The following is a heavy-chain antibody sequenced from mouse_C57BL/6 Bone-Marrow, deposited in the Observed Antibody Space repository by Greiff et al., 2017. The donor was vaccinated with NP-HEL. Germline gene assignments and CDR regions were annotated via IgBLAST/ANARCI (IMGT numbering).Heavy chain of an antibody. J-gene: IGHJ3*01. CDR1: GFTFSDYY. CDR2: ISNGGGST. V-gene: IGHV5-12*01. CDR3: ARLGLRFAY. Sequence: EVKLMESGGGLVQPGGSLKLSCAASGFTFSDYYMYWVRQTPEKRLEWVAYISNGGGSTYYPDTVKGRFTISRDNAKNTLYLQMSRLKSEDTAMYYCARLGLRFAYWGQGTLVTVSA. D-gene: IGHD3-1*01.